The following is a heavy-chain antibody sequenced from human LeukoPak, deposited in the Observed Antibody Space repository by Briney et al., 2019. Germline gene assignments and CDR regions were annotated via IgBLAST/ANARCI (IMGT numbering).Heavy chain of an antibody. V-gene: IGHV3-30*02. CDR2: IRYDGSNK. CDR1: GFTFSSYG. J-gene: IGHJ4*02. Sequence: GGSLRLSCAASGFTFSSYGMHWVRQAPGKGLEWVAFIRYDGSNKYYADSVKGRLTISRDNSKNTLYLQMNSLRAEDTAVYYCAKVLEWLAPFDYWGQGTLVTVSS. D-gene: IGHD6-19*01. CDR3: AKVLEWLAPFDY.